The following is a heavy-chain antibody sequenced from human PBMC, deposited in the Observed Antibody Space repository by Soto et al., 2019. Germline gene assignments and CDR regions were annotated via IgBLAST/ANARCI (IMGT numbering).Heavy chain of an antibody. J-gene: IGHJ5*02. D-gene: IGHD4-17*01. CDR2: IYPSDSDT. V-gene: IGHV5-51*01. CDR1: GYSFTNYC. Sequence: GESLKISCDGSGYSFTNYCIALVLQMPGKGLEYMGIIYPSDSDTRYSPSFQGQVTISADKSISTAYLQWSSLKASDTAIYYCARHGFYGDYSSNYFDPWGQGTLVTAPQ. CDR3: ARHGFYGDYSSNYFDP.